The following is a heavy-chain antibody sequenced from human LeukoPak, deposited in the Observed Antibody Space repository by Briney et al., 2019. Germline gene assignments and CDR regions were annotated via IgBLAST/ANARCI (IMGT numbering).Heavy chain of an antibody. V-gene: IGHV3-64*01. CDR1: GFIFSSYA. Sequence: GGSLRLSCAASGFIFSSYAMHWVRQAPGKGLEYVSAISSNGGSTYYANSVKGRFTISRDNSKNTLYLQMGSLRAEDMAVYYCARDSRPYCSGGSCYSYFDYWGQGTLVTVSS. CDR3: ARDSRPYCSGGSCYSYFDY. J-gene: IGHJ4*02. CDR2: ISSNGGST. D-gene: IGHD2-15*01.